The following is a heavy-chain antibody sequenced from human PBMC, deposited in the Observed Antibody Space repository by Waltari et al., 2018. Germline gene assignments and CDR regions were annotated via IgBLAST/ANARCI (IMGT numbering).Heavy chain of an antibody. J-gene: IGHJ6*02. CDR1: GGSFNVYY. Sequence: QVPLKQWGAGLLKPSESLSLTCAVHGGSFNVYYWSWIRQPPGKGLEWIGEINHSGNTNYNPSLKSRVAISVDTPKQQFSLILTSVAAADTAVYYCARLEDCTGGHCYSGSPYAVDVWGPGTTVTVSS. D-gene: IGHD2-15*01. CDR2: INHSGNT. V-gene: IGHV4-34*01. CDR3: ARLEDCTGGHCYSGSPYAVDV.